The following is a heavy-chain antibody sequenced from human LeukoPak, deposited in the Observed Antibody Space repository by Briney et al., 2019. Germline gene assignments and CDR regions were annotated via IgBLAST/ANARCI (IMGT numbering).Heavy chain of an antibody. D-gene: IGHD5-12*01. Sequence: PGGSLRLSCAASGFTFSSDAMTWVRQAPGEGLELVSTITGSDDRTYYADSVKGRFTISRDYSKNTVHLQLNSLRAEDTAMYYCAKGPQVYSGYHPDYWGQGTLVTVSS. CDR1: GFTFSSDA. CDR2: ITGSDDRT. J-gene: IGHJ4*02. V-gene: IGHV3-23*01. CDR3: AKGPQVYSGYHPDY.